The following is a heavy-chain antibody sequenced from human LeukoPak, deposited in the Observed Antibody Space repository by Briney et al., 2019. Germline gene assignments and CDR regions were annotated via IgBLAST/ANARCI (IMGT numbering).Heavy chain of an antibody. CDR3: ARDRGYCSGGSCYRWFDP. CDR1: GGSISSYY. D-gene: IGHD2-15*01. Sequence: SETLSLTCTVSGGSISSYYWSWIRQPPGKGLEWIGYVYYSGSTNYNPSLKSRVTISVDTSKNQFSLKLSSVTAADTAVYYCARDRGYCSGGSCYRWFDPWGQGTLVTVSS. J-gene: IGHJ5*02. CDR2: VYYSGST. V-gene: IGHV4-59*01.